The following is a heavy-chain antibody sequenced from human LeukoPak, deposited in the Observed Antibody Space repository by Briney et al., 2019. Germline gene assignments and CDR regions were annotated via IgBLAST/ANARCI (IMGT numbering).Heavy chain of an antibody. V-gene: IGHV3-66*01. CDR1: GFTVSSNY. Sequence: PGGSLRLSYAASGFTVSSNYMSWVRQAPGKGLEWLSLIYSGGSTYYADSVKGRFTISSDNSKNTVYLQMNSLRAEDTAVYYCAKVLLSYYGSGSYRYYGMDVWGQGTTVTVSS. CDR3: AKVLLSYYGSGSYRYYGMDV. CDR2: IYSGGST. D-gene: IGHD3-10*01. J-gene: IGHJ6*02.